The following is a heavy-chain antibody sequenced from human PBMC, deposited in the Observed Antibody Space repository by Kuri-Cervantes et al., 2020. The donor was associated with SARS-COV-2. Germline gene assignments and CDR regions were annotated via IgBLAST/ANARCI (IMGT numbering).Heavy chain of an antibody. J-gene: IGHJ5*02. D-gene: IGHD3-3*01. Sequence: ASVKVSCKVSGYTLTELSMHWVRQAPGKGLEWMGGFDPEDGETIYAQKFQGRVTMTEDTSTDTAYMELSSLRSEDTAVYYCARAHITIFGVQDHWFDPWGQGTLVTVSS. V-gene: IGHV1-24*01. CDR1: GYTLTELS. CDR2: FDPEDGET. CDR3: ARAHITIFGVQDHWFDP.